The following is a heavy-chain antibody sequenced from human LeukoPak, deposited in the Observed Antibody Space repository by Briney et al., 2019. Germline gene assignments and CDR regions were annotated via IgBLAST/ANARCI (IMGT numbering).Heavy chain of an antibody. V-gene: IGHV3-30*18. Sequence: GGSLRLSCAAPGFSFTMYGIHWVRQAPGKGLEWVAVISTDGNNEYYANSVKGRFTISRDNSKNTVYLQMTSLRTEDTAVYYCAKDQIGSAPGYVRGPLDPWGPGTLVTVSS. J-gene: IGHJ5*02. CDR2: ISTDGNNE. CDR3: AKDQIGSAPGYVRGPLDP. CDR1: GFSFTMYG. D-gene: IGHD2-15*01.